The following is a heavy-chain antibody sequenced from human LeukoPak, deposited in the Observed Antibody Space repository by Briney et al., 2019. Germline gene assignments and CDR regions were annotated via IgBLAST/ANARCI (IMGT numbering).Heavy chain of an antibody. CDR1: GGSISSSSYY. CDR3: ARDQIQLWSGGETPPPGFDY. V-gene: IGHV4-39*07. J-gene: IGHJ4*02. D-gene: IGHD5-18*01. CDR2: IYYSGST. Sequence: PSETLSLTCTISGGSISSSSYYWGWIRQPPGKGLEWIGSIYYSGSTYYNPSLKSRVTISVDTSKNQFSLKLSSVTAADTAVYYCARDQIQLWSGGETPPPGFDYWGQGTLVTVSS.